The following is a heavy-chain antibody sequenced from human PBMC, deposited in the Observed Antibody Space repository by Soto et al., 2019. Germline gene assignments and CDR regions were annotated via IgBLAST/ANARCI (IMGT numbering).Heavy chain of an antibody. CDR2: IYYSGSA. CDR1: GGSISSGDYY. D-gene: IGHD5-12*01. CDR3: ARDFRSGYGALDD. Sequence: QVQLQESGPGLVKPSQTLSLTCTVSGGSISSGDYYWSWIRQPPGKGLEWIGYIYYSGSAYYNPSLKSRVTISVDTCKSQFSLQLSSVTAADTAVYYCARDFRSGYGALDDWGQGTLITVSS. V-gene: IGHV4-30-4*01. J-gene: IGHJ4*02.